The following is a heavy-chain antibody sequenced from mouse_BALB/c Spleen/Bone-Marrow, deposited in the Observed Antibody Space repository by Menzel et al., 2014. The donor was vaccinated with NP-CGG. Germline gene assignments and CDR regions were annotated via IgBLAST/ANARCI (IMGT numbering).Heavy chain of an antibody. V-gene: IGHV7-3*02. Sequence: EVKLMESGGGSEQPGGSLRLSCATSGFTLTDYYMSWVRQPPGKALEWLGFIRNKAKGYTTEYSASVKGRFTISRDNSQSILYLQMNTLRPEDSASYYCARDIDGNYSYWYLDVWGAATTVTGSA. CDR1: GFTLTDYY. D-gene: IGHD2-1*01. CDR3: ARDIDGNYSYWYLDV. J-gene: IGHJ1*01. CDR2: IRNKAKGYTT.